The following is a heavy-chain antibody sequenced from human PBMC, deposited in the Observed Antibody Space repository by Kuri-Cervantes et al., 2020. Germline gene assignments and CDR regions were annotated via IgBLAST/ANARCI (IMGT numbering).Heavy chain of an antibody. J-gene: IGHJ6*03. V-gene: IGHV4-4*07. CDR3: ASLAGRTRSIAASRGGLNYYMDV. CDR1: GGSISTYY. CDR2: IYPSGST. D-gene: IGHD6-6*01. Sequence: SETLSLTCTVSGGSISTYYWNWIRQPAGKGLEWIGRIYPSGSTNYSPSLKSRVTISVDTSKKQFSLKLSSVTAADTAVYYCASLAGRTRSIAASRGGLNYYMDVWGKGTTVTVSS.